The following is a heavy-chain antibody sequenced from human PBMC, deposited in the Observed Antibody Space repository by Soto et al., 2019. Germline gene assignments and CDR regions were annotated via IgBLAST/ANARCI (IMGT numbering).Heavy chain of an antibody. CDR3: TRGRGFGHFTPPFDY. V-gene: IGHV4-34*01. CDR1: GGSFSGYF. Sequence: QVQLQQWGAGLLKPSETMSLTCAVSGGSFSGYFWSWIRQPPGKGLEWIGEINHSGSTYYNPSLGGRVTVLVDTSRSQFSLQLRSVTAADTAVYFCTRGRGFGHFTPPFDYWGQGTLVTVSS. D-gene: IGHD3-10*01. CDR2: INHSGST. J-gene: IGHJ4*02.